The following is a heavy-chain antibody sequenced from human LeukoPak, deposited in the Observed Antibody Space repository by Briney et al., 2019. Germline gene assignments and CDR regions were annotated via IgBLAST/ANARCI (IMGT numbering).Heavy chain of an antibody. Sequence: PGGSLRLSCAASGSTFSNYAVSWVRQAPGKGLEWVSAISGSGGSTYYADSVKGRFTISRDNSKNTLYLQMNSLRAEDTAVYYCAELGITMIGGVWGKGTTVTISS. V-gene: IGHV3-23*01. D-gene: IGHD3-10*02. J-gene: IGHJ6*04. CDR3: AELGITMIGGV. CDR1: GSTFSNYA. CDR2: ISGSGGST.